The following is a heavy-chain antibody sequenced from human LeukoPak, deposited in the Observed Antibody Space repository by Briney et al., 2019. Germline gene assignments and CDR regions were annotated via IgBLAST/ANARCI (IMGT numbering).Heavy chain of an antibody. J-gene: IGHJ3*02. CDR3: SRGNYGSGNYYMGDAFDI. V-gene: IGHV3-53*01. CDR1: GFTLSSNY. CDR2: IYRGGST. D-gene: IGHD3-10*01. Sequence: GGSLRLSCAASGFTLSSNYVNWVRQAPGMGVEWVSRIYRGGSTYYADSVRGRFTISRDNSKNTLYLQMDSLRDEDTAMYYCSRGNYGSGNYYMGDAFDIWGQGTMVTVSS.